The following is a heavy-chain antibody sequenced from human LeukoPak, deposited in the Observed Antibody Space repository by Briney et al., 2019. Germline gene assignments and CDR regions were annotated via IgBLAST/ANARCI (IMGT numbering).Heavy chain of an antibody. CDR3: ASSGVVVPPLGAFDI. V-gene: IGHV3-30*03. Sequence: PGGSLRLSCAASGFTFSSYGMHWVRQAPGKGLEWVAVISYDGSNKYYADSVKGRFTISRDNSKNTLYLQMNSLRAEDTAVYYCASSGVVVPPLGAFDIWGQGTMVTVSS. CDR1: GFTFSSYG. CDR2: ISYDGSNK. J-gene: IGHJ3*02. D-gene: IGHD3-22*01.